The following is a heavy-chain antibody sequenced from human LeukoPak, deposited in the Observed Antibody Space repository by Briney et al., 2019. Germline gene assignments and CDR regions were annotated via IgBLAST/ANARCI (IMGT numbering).Heavy chain of an antibody. Sequence: PSETLSLTCTVSGYSISWGYYWGWIRQPPGKGLEWIGSIYHSGSTYYNPSLKSRVTISVDTSKNQFSLKLSSVTAADTAVYYSARENIVVVAKRSFDYWGQGTLVTVSS. D-gene: IGHD2-21*01. V-gene: IGHV4-38-2*02. J-gene: IGHJ4*02. CDR2: IYHSGST. CDR3: ARENIVVVAKRSFDY. CDR1: GYSISWGYY.